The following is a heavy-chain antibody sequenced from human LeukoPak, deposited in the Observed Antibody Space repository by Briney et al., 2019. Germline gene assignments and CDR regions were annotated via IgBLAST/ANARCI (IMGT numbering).Heavy chain of an antibody. CDR3: ARDEALDY. CDR2: ISYDGSNK. V-gene: IGHV3-30-3*01. J-gene: IGHJ4*02. CDR1: GFTFSSYA. Sequence: PGGSLRLSCAASGFTFSSYAMHWVRQAPGKGLEWVAVISYDGSNKYYADSVKGRFTISRDNSKNTLYLQMNSLRAEDTAVYYCARDEALDYWGQGTLVTVSS.